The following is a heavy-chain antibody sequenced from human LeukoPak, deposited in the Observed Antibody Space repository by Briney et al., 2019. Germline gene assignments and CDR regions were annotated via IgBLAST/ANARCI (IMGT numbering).Heavy chain of an antibody. V-gene: IGHV1-8*03. CDR3: ARDKDTAMPIGDY. CDR1: GYTFTSFD. Sequence: GASVKVSCKASGYTFTSFDINWVRQATGQGLEWMGWLNPNSDNTGYAQKFQGRVTITRNTSMSTAYMELSGLRSDDMAVYYCARDKDTAMPIGDYWGQGTLVTVSS. CDR2: LNPNSDNT. J-gene: IGHJ4*02. D-gene: IGHD5-18*01.